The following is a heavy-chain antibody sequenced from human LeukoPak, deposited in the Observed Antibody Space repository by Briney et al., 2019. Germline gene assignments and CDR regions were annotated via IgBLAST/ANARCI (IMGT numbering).Heavy chain of an antibody. V-gene: IGHV4-34*01. D-gene: IGHD6-13*01. Sequence: SETLSLTCAVYGGSFSGYYWSWIRQPPGKGLEWIGEINHSGSTNYNPSLKSRVTISVVTSKNQFSLKLSSVTAADTAVYYCARMYSSSWYVSGGDYYYYMDVWGKGTTVTVSS. CDR1: GGSFSGYY. CDR3: ARMYSSSWYVSGGDYYYYMDV. J-gene: IGHJ6*03. CDR2: INHSGST.